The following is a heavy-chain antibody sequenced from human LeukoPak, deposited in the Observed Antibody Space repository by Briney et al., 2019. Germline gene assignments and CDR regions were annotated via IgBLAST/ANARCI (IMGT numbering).Heavy chain of an antibody. V-gene: IGHV1-46*01. Sequence: GASVKVSCKASGYTFTSYYMHWGRQAAGQGLEGMGIINPSDGSTSYAQKFQGRVTMTRDTSTSTVYMELSSLRSEDTAVYYCARDASSGWYNWFDPWGQGTLVTVSS. CDR1: GYTFTSYY. CDR2: INPSDGST. J-gene: IGHJ5*02. D-gene: IGHD6-19*01. CDR3: ARDASSGWYNWFDP.